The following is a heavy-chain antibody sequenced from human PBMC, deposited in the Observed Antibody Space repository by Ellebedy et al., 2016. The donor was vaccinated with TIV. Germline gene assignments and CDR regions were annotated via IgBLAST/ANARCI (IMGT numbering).Heavy chain of an antibody. CDR1: GGSMSGKY. CDR3: ARALRSGYYRFDC. Sequence: MPSETLSLTCTVSGGSMSGKYWSWIRQPPGKGLESIGYIYYSGSTNYNPSLESRVTISVDTSKSQFSLTLRSVTAADTAVYYCARALRSGYYRFDCWGQGILVTVSS. V-gene: IGHV4-59*08. CDR2: IYYSGST. J-gene: IGHJ4*02. D-gene: IGHD3-22*01.